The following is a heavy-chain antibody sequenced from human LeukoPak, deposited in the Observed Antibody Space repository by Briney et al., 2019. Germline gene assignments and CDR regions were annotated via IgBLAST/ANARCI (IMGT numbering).Heavy chain of an antibody. V-gene: IGHV3-15*01. CDR2: IKSKTDGEII. D-gene: IGHD3-9*01. CDR1: GFTFNNAW. Sequence: GGSLRLSCAASGFTFNNAWLSWVRQAPGKGLEWVGRIKSKTDGEIIDHAAPVKGRFIISRDDSINTLYLQMNSLQTEDTAVYYCARYRHFFDYWGRGTLVTVSS. J-gene: IGHJ4*02. CDR3: ARYRHFFDY.